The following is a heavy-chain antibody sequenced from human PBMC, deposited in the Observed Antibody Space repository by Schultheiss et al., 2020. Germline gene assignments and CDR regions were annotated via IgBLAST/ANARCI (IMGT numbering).Heavy chain of an antibody. V-gene: IGHV2-5*02. CDR2: IYWDDDK. CDR1: GFSLRTRGVG. J-gene: IGHJ6*02. D-gene: IGHD2-15*01. Sequence: SGPTLVKPTQTLTLTCTFSGFSLRTRGVGVGWIRQPPGKALEWLTVIYWDDDKRYSPSLKTRLTITKDTSKNQVVLTLTNMDPVDTATYYCAHKSLVASTPVGFYGLDVWGQGTTVNVSS. CDR3: AHKSLVASTPVGFYGLDV.